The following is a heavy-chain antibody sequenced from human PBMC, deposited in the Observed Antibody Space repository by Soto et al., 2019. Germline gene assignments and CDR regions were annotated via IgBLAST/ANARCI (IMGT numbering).Heavy chain of an antibody. V-gene: IGHV4-59*01. J-gene: IGHJ5*02. CDR3: ARDRRYSSGMNLFDP. CDR2: IYYSGST. CDR1: GGSISSYY. Sequence: PSETLSLTCTVSGGSISSYYWSWIRQPPGKGLEWIGYIYYSGSTNYNPSLKSRVTISVDTSKNQFSLKLSSVTAADTAVYYCARDRRYSSGMNLFDPWGQGTLVTVSS. D-gene: IGHD6-19*01.